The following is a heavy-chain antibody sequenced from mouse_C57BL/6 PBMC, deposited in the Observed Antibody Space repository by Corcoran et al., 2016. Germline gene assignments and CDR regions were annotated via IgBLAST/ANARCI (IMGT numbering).Heavy chain of an antibody. V-gene: IGHV1-26*01. CDR2: INPNNGGT. D-gene: IGHD1-1*01. Sequence: EVQLQQSGPELVKPGASVKISCKASGYTFTDYYMNWVKQSHGKSLEWIGDINPNNGGTSYNQKFKGKATLTVDKSSSTAYMELRSLTSEDSAVYYCASEGSYYGSSYAMDYWGQGTSVTVSS. CDR3: ASEGSYYGSSYAMDY. J-gene: IGHJ4*01. CDR1: GYTFTDYY.